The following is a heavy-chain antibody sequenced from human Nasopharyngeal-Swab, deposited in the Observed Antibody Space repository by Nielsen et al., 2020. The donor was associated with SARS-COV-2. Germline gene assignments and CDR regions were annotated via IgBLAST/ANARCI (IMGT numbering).Heavy chain of an antibody. V-gene: IGHV1-18*04. CDR3: ARDRVGIVVVVAAPDAFDI. CDR1: GYTFTSYG. Sequence: ASVKVSCKASGYTFTSYGISWVRQAPGQGLEWMGWISAYNGNTDYAQKLQGRVTMTTDTSTSTAYMELRSLRSDDTAVYYCARDRVGIVVVVAAPDAFDIWGQGTMVTVSS. D-gene: IGHD2-15*01. J-gene: IGHJ3*02. CDR2: ISAYNGNT.